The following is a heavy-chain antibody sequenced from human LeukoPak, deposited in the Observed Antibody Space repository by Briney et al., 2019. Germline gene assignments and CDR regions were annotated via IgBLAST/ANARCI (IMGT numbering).Heavy chain of an antibody. D-gene: IGHD5-24*01. CDR2: IYYTGSTNY. J-gene: IGHJ4*02. CDR3: ARHGPRRDGYNYDY. CDR1: GASIRSYY. V-gene: IGHV4-59*08. Sequence: PSETLSLTCTVSGASIRSYYWSWIRQPPGKGLECIGYIYYTGSTNYNYNPSLKSRATISVDTSKNQFSLKLSSVTAADTAVYYCARHGPRRDGYNYDYWGPGTLVTVSS.